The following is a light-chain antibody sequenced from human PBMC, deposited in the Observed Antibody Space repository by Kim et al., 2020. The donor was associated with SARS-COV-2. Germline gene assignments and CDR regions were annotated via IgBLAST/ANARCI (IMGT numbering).Light chain of an antibody. J-gene: IGLJ1*01. CDR1: KN. CDR3: QVWDSSSTYV. V-gene: IGLV3-9*01. CDR2: RDT. Sequence: KNVHWYQQKPGQAPVVVIYRDTDRPPWIPERFSGSNSGNTATLTISRAQAGDEADYYCQVWDSSSTYVFGTGTKVTVL.